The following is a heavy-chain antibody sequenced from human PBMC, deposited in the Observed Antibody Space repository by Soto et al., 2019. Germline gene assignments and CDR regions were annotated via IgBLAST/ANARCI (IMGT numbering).Heavy chain of an antibody. CDR2: ISGSGGST. CDR3: AKHPAVAGDSYYFDY. V-gene: IGHV3-23*01. CDR1: GFTFSSYA. J-gene: IGHJ4*02. D-gene: IGHD6-19*01. Sequence: EVQLLESGGGLVQPGGSLRLSCAAFGFTFSSYAMSWVRQAPGKGLEWVSAISGSGGSTYYADSVKGRFTISRDNSKNTLYLQMNSLRAEDTAVYYCAKHPAVAGDSYYFDYWGQGTLVTVSS.